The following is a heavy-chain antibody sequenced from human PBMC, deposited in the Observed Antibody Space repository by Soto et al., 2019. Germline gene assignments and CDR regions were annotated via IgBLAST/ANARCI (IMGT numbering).Heavy chain of an antibody. V-gene: IGHV4-34*01. CDR3: ARARTAMPYGDQLPFFDY. CDR2: INHSGST. D-gene: IGHD4-17*01. Sequence: SETLSLTCAVYGGSFSGYYWSWIRQPPGKGLEWIGEINHSGSTNYNPSLKSRVTISVDTSKNQFSLKLSSVTAADTAVYYCARARTAMPYGDQLPFFDYWGQGTLVTVSS. CDR1: GGSFSGYY. J-gene: IGHJ4*02.